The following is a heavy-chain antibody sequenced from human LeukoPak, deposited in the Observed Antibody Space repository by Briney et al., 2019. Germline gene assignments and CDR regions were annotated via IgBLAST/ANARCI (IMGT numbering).Heavy chain of an antibody. J-gene: IGHJ4*02. CDR3: AKDHYYDSSGYPNHY. V-gene: IGHV3-23*01. D-gene: IGHD3-22*01. CDR2: ISGSGGSI. Sequence: PGGSLRLSCAASGFTFSSYAMSWVRQAPGKGLEWVSAISGSGGSIYYADSVKGRFTISRDNSKNTLYLQMNSLRAEDTAVYYCAKDHYYDSSGYPNHYWGQGTLVTVSS. CDR1: GFTFSSYA.